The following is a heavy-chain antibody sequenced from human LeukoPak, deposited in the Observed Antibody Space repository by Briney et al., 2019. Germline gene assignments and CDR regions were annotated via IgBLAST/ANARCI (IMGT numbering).Heavy chain of an antibody. Sequence: PGGSLRLSCAVSGSTVSSNHMSWVRQAPGRGLEWVSVLYTGGSTYYAESVKGRFTISRDDSKNTLYLQMNSLRTQDTAVYYCARDYRIEGVTGYYYYGMDVWGQGTTVTVSS. CDR2: LYTGGST. V-gene: IGHV3-53*01. CDR3: ARDYRIEGVTGYYYYGMDV. J-gene: IGHJ6*02. CDR1: GSTVSSNH. D-gene: IGHD1-26*01.